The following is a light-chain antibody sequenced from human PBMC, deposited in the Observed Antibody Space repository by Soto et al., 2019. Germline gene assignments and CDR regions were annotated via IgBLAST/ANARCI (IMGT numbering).Light chain of an antibody. J-gene: IGKJ5*01. Sequence: IQMTQSPSSLSASILDTVTITCRASQDIGSVLAWYQQKPGTAPKVLISGASDLHGGVPSRFSGSGSRTDFTLTITHLQSEDFATYYCQHYLNYPITFGQGTRLEIK. CDR1: QDIGSV. V-gene: IGKV1-8*01. CDR2: GAS. CDR3: QHYLNYPIT.